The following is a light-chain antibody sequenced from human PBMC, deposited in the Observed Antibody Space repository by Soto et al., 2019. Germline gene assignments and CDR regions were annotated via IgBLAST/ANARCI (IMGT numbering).Light chain of an antibody. V-gene: IGKV3-11*01. CDR1: QSVSSY. Sequence: EIVLTQSPATLSLSPGERATLSCRASQSVSSYLAWYQQKTVQAHRLLIYDASNRATGIPARFSGSGSGTDFTLTISSLEPEAFAVYYCQQRSNWPPLTFGGGIKVEIK. CDR2: DAS. J-gene: IGKJ4*01. CDR3: QQRSNWPPLT.